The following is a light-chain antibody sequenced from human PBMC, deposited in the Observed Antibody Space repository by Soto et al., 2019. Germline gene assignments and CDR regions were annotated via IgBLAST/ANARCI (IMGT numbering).Light chain of an antibody. J-gene: IGKJ1*01. CDR2: DIS. CDR3: QQRSSPTWT. Sequence: EIVLTQSPASLSLSPGETATLSCRSSQRVHYLAWYQQKHGQAPRLLIYDISTRATGVPARFSGSGSATEFTLTINNLEPDDFAFYYCQQRSSPTWTFGQWTKVDIK. V-gene: IGKV3-11*01. CDR1: QRVHY.